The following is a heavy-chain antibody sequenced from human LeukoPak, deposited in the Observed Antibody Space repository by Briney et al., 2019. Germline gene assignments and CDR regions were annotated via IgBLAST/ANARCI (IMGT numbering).Heavy chain of an antibody. D-gene: IGHD5-18*01. V-gene: IGHV4-39*07. J-gene: IGHJ5*02. CDR1: GGSISSSSYY. CDR2: IYYSGST. Sequence: SETLSLTCTVSGGSISSSSYYWGWIRQPPGKGLEWIGSIYYSGSTYYNPSLKRRVTISVDTSKNQFSLKLSSVTAADTAVYYCARDQSWIQLWLVWFDPWGQGTLVTVSS. CDR3: ARDQSWIQLWLVWFDP.